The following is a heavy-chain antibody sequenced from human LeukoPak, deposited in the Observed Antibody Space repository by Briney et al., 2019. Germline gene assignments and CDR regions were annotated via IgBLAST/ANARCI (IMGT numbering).Heavy chain of an antibody. V-gene: IGHV1-69*04. CDR2: IIPILGIA. CDR1: GGTFSSYT. D-gene: IGHD4-17*01. CDR3: ARDPIPYGDYGEY. Sequence: SVKVSXKASGGTFSSYTISWVRQAPGQGLEWMGRIIPILGIANYAQKFQGRVTITADKSTSTAYMELSSLRSEDTAVYYCARDPIPYGDYGEYWGQGTLVTVSS. J-gene: IGHJ4*02.